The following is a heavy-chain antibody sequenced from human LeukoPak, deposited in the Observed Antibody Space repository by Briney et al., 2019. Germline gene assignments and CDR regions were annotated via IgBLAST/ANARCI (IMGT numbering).Heavy chain of an antibody. CDR2: IYHSGST. CDR1: GFTFSSYA. D-gene: IGHD2-2*01. CDR3: ARSGDIIVVPAGGVFDY. Sequence: PGGSLRLSCAASGFTFSSYAMSWIRQPPGKGLEWIGSIYHSGSTYYNPSLKSRVTISVDKSKNQFPLKLSSVTAADTAVYYCARSGDIIVVPAGGVFDYWGQGTLVTVSS. V-gene: IGHV4-38-2*01. J-gene: IGHJ4*02.